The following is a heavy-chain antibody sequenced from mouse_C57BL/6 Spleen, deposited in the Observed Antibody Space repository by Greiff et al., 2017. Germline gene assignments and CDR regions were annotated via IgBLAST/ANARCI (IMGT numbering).Heavy chain of an antibody. CDR3: ARRDSKRAMDY. J-gene: IGHJ4*01. CDR2: ISSGGSYT. V-gene: IGHV5-6*02. Sequence: EVKLMESGGDLVKPGGSLKLSCAASGFTFSSYGMSWVRQTLDKRLEWVATISSGGSYTYYPDSVKGRFTISRDNAKNTLYLQMSSLKSEDTAMYYCARRDSKRAMDYWGQGTSVTVSS. D-gene: IGHD2-5*01. CDR1: GFTFSSYG.